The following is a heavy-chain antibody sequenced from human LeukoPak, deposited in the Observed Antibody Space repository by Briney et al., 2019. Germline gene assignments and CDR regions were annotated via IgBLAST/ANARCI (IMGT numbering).Heavy chain of an antibody. CDR1: GYTFINHY. D-gene: IGHD2-2*02. CDR2: INPNSGGT. V-gene: IGHV1-2*06. J-gene: IGHJ6*03. Sequence: ASVKISCKPSGYTFINHYIHWVRQAPGQGLEWMGRINPNSGGTNYAQKFQGRVTMTRDTSISTAYMELSRLRSDDTAVYYCAAFDIVVVPAAIIDYYYYYMDVWGKGTTVTVSS. CDR3: AAFDIVVVPAAIIDYYYYYMDV.